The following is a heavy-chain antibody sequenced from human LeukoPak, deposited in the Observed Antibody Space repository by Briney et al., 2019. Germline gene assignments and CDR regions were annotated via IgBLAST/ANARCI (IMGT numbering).Heavy chain of an antibody. D-gene: IGHD1-26*01. V-gene: IGHV3-49*04. J-gene: IGHJ6*03. CDR3: TRDGSYYYYMDV. CDR1: GFTFGDYS. CDR2: IRSKASGETT. Sequence: GGSLRLSCTGSGFTFGDYSMTWVRQAPGKGLECVVFIRSKASGETTEYAASVKGRFTISRDDSKNVAYLQMNSLKTEDTAVYYCTRDGSYYYYMDVWGTGTTVTVSS.